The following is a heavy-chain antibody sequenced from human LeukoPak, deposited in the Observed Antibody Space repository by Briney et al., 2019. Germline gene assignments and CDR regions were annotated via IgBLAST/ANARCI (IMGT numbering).Heavy chain of an antibody. CDR2: INPNSGGT. J-gene: IGHJ5*02. D-gene: IGHD6-25*01. CDR3: ARGQRLPRHLNWFDP. CDR1: GYTFTGYY. Sequence: GASVKVSCKASGYTFTGYYMHWVRQAPGQGLEWMGWINPNSGGTNYAQKFQGRVTMTRDTSISTAYMELSRLRPDDTAVYYCARGQRLPRHLNWFDPWGQGTLVTVSS. V-gene: IGHV1-2*02.